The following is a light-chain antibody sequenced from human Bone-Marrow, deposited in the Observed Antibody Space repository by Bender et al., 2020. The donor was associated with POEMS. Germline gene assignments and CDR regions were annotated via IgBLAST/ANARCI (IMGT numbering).Light chain of an antibody. CDR1: ALPKQY. V-gene: IGLV3-21*02. CDR3: QVWDGSSEGEV. J-gene: IGLJ2*01. CDR2: DDN. Sequence: SYELTQPPSVSVSPGQTARITCSGDALPKQYACWYQQKPGQAPVLVVYDDNHRPSVIPERFSGSNSGNTAALTISRVEAGDEADYYCQVWDGSSEGEVFGGGTKLTVL.